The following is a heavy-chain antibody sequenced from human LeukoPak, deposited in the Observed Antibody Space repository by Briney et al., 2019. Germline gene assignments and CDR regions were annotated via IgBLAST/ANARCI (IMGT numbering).Heavy chain of an antibody. CDR3: ARDAGSRYFDN. CDR2: IYSGGST. V-gene: IGHV3-53*01. J-gene: IGHJ4*02. CDR1: GFTVSSNY. Sequence: QPGGSLRLSCAASGFTVSSNYMSWVRQAPGKGLEWVSVIYSGGSTYYIDSVRGRFTISRDNSKNALYLQMNSLRAEDTAVYYRARDAGSRYFDNWGQGALVTVSS. D-gene: IGHD3-10*01.